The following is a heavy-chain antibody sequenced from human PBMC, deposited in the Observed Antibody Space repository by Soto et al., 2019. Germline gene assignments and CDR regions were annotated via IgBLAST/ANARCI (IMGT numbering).Heavy chain of an antibody. V-gene: IGHV4-30-4*01. CDR1: GGSISSGDYY. J-gene: IGHJ6*02. CDR2: IYYSGST. Sequence: SETLSLTCTVSGGSISSGDYYWSWIRQPPGKGLEWIGYIYYSGSTYYNPSLKSRVTISVDTSKNQFSLKLSSVTAADTAVYYCARDRPWGPEYSSSSGGMDVWGQGTTVTVS. D-gene: IGHD6-6*01. CDR3: ARDRPWGPEYSSSSGGMDV.